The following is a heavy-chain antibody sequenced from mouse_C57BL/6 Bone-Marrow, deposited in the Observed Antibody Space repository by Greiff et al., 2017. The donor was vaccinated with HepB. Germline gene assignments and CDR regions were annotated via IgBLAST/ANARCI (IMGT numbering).Heavy chain of an antibody. CDR3: ARGITTVVGPFAY. CDR2: ISSGSSTI. Sequence: EVNVVESGGGLVKPGGSLKLSCAASGFTFSDYGMHWVRQAPEKGLEWVAYISSGSSTIYYADTVKGRFTISRDNAKNTLFLQMTSLRSEDTAMYYCARGITTVVGPFAYWGQGTLVTVSA. V-gene: IGHV5-17*01. CDR1: GFTFSDYG. J-gene: IGHJ3*01. D-gene: IGHD1-1*01.